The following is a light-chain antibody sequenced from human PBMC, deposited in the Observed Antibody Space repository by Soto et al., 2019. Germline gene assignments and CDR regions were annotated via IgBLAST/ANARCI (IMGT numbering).Light chain of an antibody. CDR1: QPVRGNY. V-gene: IGKV3-20*01. CDR3: HHYGSAPWT. CDR2: LAS. J-gene: IGKJ1*01. Sequence: EIVLTQSPGTLSLSPGERATLSCSASQPVRGNYLAWFQQRPGQPPRLLFYLASTRAAGAPDRFSGSGYGTEFSLTINGREPEDFAVYYCHHYGSAPWTFGQGTKAEIK.